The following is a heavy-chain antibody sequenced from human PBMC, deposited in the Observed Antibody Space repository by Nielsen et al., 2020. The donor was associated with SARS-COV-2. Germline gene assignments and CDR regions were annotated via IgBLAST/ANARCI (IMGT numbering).Heavy chain of an antibody. Sequence: ASVKVSCKASGYTFTSYDINWVRQATGQGLEWMGWMNPNSGNTGYAQKFQGRVTMTRNTSISTAYMELSSLRSEGTAVYYCARELWTYYDILTGYYRLNRQNNWFDPWGQGTLVTVSS. J-gene: IGHJ5*02. V-gene: IGHV1-8*01. CDR1: GYTFTSYD. CDR3: ARELWTYYDILTGYYRLNRQNNWFDP. CDR2: MNPNSGNT. D-gene: IGHD3-9*01.